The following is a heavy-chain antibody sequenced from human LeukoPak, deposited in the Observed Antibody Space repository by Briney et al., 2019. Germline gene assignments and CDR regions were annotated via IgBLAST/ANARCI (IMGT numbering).Heavy chain of an antibody. D-gene: IGHD2-15*01. J-gene: IGHJ4*02. CDR3: AKDGYCSGGACYAGHVDS. CDR1: GFSFSHFG. CDR2: IGSDGDKK. Sequence: PGGSLRLSCAASGFSFSHFGMHWVRQAPGKGLEWVAFIGSDGDKKYFADSLKGRLTISRDNSKNMLFLQVSSLRTEDTAVYYCAKDGYCSGGACYAGHVDSWGLGTLVTVSS. V-gene: IGHV3-30*02.